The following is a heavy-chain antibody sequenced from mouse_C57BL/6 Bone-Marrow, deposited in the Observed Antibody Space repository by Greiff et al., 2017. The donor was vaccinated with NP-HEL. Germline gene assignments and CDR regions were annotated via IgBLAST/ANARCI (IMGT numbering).Heavy chain of an antibody. CDR3: AREDSSGSYFDY. CDR2: IDPSDSYT. Sequence: QVHVKQPGAELVKPGASVKLSCKASGSTFTSYWMQWVKQRPGQGLEWIGEIDPSDSYTNYNQKFKGKATLTVDTSSSTAYMQLSSLTSEDSAVYYCAREDSSGSYFDYWGQGTTLTVSS. CDR1: GSTFTSYW. V-gene: IGHV1-50*01. D-gene: IGHD3-2*02. J-gene: IGHJ2*01.